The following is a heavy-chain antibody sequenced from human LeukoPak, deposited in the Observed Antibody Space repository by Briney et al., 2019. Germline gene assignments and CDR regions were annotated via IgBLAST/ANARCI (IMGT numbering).Heavy chain of an antibody. V-gene: IGHV1-2*02. Sequence: GASVKVSCKASGYTFTGYYMHWVRQAPGQGLEWMGWINPNSGDTKSAQKFQGRVTMTRDTSISTAYMALSRLRSEDTAVYYCARAPIAAAGTGWYYYYYMDVWGKGTTVTISS. D-gene: IGHD6-13*01. CDR2: INPNSGDT. J-gene: IGHJ6*03. CDR3: ARAPIAAAGTGWYYYYYMDV. CDR1: GYTFTGYY.